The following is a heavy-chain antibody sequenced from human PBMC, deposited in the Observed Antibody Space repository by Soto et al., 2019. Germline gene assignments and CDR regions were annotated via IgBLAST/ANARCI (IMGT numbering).Heavy chain of an antibody. J-gene: IGHJ6*02. CDR2: IVVGSGNT. CDR1: GFTFTSSA. CDR3: AADLGYYGSGSYYTSRSYYYGMDA. D-gene: IGHD3-10*01. V-gene: IGHV1-58*01. Sequence: ASVKVSCKASGFTFTSSAVQWLRQARGQRLEWIGWIVVGSGNTNYAQKFQERVTITRDMSTSTAYMKLSSLRSEDTAVYYCAADLGYYGSGSYYTSRSYYYGMDAWG.